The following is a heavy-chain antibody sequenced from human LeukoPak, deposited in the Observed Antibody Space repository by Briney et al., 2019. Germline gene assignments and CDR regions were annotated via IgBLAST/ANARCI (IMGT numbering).Heavy chain of an antibody. Sequence: PSQTLSLTCIVSGGSISSGDYYWSWIRQPPGKGLEWIGYIYYSGSTYYNPSLKSRVTISVDTSKNQFSLKLSSVTAADTAVYYCARGRIVVVPAAMKFLGWFDPWGQGTLVTVSS. CDR2: IYYSGST. CDR1: GGSISSGDYY. V-gene: IGHV4-30-4*01. CDR3: ARGRIVVVPAAMKFLGWFDP. J-gene: IGHJ5*02. D-gene: IGHD2-2*01.